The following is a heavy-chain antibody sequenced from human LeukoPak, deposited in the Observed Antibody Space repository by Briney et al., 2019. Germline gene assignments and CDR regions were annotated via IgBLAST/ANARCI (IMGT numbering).Heavy chain of an antibody. Sequence: ASVKVSCKASGYTFTSYYMHWVRQAPRQGLEWMGIINPSGGSTSYAQKFQGRVTMTRDTSTSTVYMELSSLRSEDTAVYYCARVAVWFGESKHYYFDYWGQGTLVTVSS. D-gene: IGHD3-10*01. CDR3: ARVAVWFGESKHYYFDY. CDR1: GYTFTSYY. CDR2: INPSGGST. V-gene: IGHV1-46*01. J-gene: IGHJ4*02.